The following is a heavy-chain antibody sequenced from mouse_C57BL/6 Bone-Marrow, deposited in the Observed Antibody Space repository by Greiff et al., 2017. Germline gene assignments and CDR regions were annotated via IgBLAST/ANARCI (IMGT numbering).Heavy chain of an antibody. V-gene: IGHV14-4*01. Sequence: EVQVVESGAELVRPGASVKLSCTASGFNIKDDYMHWVKQRPEKGLEWIGWIDPENGDTECASKFQGKATITADTSSNTAYLQLSSLTSEDTAVYYCTPIYDCLDYWGQGTTLTVSS. CDR3: TPIYDCLDY. J-gene: IGHJ2*01. D-gene: IGHD2-3*01. CDR1: GFNIKDDY. CDR2: IDPENGDT.